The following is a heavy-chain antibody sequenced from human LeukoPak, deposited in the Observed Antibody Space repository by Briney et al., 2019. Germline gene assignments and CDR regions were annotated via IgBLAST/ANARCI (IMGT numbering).Heavy chain of an antibody. Sequence: GGSLRLSCEVSRFPFSSHAMSWVRQAPGRGLEWVSGISISGDRTYYADSVQGRFTISRDNSKNTVFLHMDSLRVDDTAVYYCANGEVPNDYWGQGTLVTVSS. D-gene: IGHD3-10*01. V-gene: IGHV3-23*01. CDR3: ANGEVPNDY. CDR2: ISISGDRT. CDR1: RFPFSSHA. J-gene: IGHJ4*02.